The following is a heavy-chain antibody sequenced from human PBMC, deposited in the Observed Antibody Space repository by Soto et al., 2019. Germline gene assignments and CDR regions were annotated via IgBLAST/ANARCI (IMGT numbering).Heavy chain of an antibody. J-gene: IGHJ3*02. Sequence: QVQLVQSGAEVKKPGASVKVSCKASGYTFTSYYMHWVRQAPGQGLEWMGIINPSGGSTSYAQKFQGRVTMTRDTSTSTVYMELSSLRSEDTAVYYCASRHEGDNDYGDLADAFDIWGQGTMVTVSS. CDR1: GYTFTSYY. D-gene: IGHD4-17*01. CDR3: ASRHEGDNDYGDLADAFDI. CDR2: INPSGGST. V-gene: IGHV1-46*03.